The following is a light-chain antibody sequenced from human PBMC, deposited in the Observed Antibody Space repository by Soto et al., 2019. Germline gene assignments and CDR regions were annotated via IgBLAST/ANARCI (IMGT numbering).Light chain of an antibody. CDR2: GVT. Sequence: QSVLTQPASVSGSPGLSITISCTGASGAFGGFNYVSWYQQHPGKAPQLLIYGVTNRPSGVSSRFSGSKSGNTASLTISGLQADDEAEYYCNSYTNTNTLPVFGTGTKVTVL. J-gene: IGLJ1*01. CDR3: NSYTNTNTLPV. V-gene: IGLV2-14*03. CDR1: SGAFGGFNY.